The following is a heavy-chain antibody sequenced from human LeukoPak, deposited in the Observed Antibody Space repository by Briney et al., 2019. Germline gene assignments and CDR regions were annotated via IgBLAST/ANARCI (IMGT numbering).Heavy chain of an antibody. CDR1: GYSFTSYW. CDR3: AKHVTRIVEGGGNAFDI. CDR2: IYPGDSDT. V-gene: IGHV5-51*01. D-gene: IGHD3-22*01. J-gene: IGHJ3*02. Sequence: GESLKISCKGSGYSFTSYWIGWVRQMPGKGLEWMGIIYPGDSDTRYSPSFQGQVTISADKSISTPYQQWSSLKASDTAMYYCAKHVTRIVEGGGNAFDIWGQGTMVTVSS.